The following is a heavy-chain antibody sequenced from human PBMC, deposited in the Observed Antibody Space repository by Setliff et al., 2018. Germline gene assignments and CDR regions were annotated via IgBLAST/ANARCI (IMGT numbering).Heavy chain of an antibody. Sequence: ETLSLTCTVSGLSLSSTTYYWAWVRQVPGKGLVWVSRINGDATIAHYADSVKGRFTISRDNARNALYLQMVSLRGEDTGVYFCAALDWGENFYNVDVWGKGTTVTVSS. J-gene: IGHJ6*03. CDR1: GLSLSSTTYY. D-gene: IGHD7-27*01. CDR3: AALDWGENFYNVDV. V-gene: IGHV3-74*01. CDR2: INGDATIA.